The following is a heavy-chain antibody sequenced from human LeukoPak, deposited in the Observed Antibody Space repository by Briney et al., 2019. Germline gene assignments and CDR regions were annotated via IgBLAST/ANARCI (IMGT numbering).Heavy chain of an antibody. J-gene: IGHJ3*02. CDR3: ARDYYDSSGGAFDI. Sequence: ASVKVSCKASGYTFTGPYMHWVRQAPGQGLEWMGWINPNSGGTNFAQKFQGRVTMTRDTSISTIYMELSRLRSDDTAVYYCARDYYDSSGGAFDIWGQGTMVTVSS. CDR1: GYTFTGPY. CDR2: INPNSGGT. V-gene: IGHV1-2*02. D-gene: IGHD3-22*01.